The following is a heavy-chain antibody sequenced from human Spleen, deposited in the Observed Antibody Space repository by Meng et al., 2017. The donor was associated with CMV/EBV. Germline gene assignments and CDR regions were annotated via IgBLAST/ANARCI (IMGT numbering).Heavy chain of an antibody. D-gene: IGHD3-16*01. Sequence: TCAVYGGSFSGYYWSWIRQPPGKGLEWIGEINHSGSTNYNPSLKSRVTISVDTSKNQFSLKLSSVTAADTAVYYCARATFRLRNWFDPWGQGTLVTVSS. V-gene: IGHV4-34*01. CDR1: GGSFSGYY. CDR3: ARATFRLRNWFDP. J-gene: IGHJ5*02. CDR2: INHSGST.